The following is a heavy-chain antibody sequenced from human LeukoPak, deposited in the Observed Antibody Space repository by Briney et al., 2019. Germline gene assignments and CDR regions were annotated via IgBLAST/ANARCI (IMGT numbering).Heavy chain of an antibody. J-gene: IGHJ4*02. V-gene: IGHV3-21*01. CDR1: GFTFGSFS. CDR2: ISSSSSYI. CDR3: ATSTPQSAGVPFDY. Sequence: PGGSLRLSCAASGFTFGSFSMNWVRQAPGKGLEWVSSISSSSSYIYYADSVKGRFTISRDNAKNSLYLQMNSLRAEDTAVYYCATSTPQSAGVPFDYWGQGTLVTVSS. D-gene: IGHD6-13*01.